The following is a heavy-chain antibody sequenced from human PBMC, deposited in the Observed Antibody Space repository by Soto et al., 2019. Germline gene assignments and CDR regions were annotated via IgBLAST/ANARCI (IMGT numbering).Heavy chain of an antibody. CDR2: GYYSCGA. J-gene: IGHJ4*02. D-gene: IGHD3-3*01. Sequence: SQTLSLNSAVSGVSIHNSDSFLGWIRQPPGKVLEVSANGYYSCGAHYNQSFKSRVTIAVYTATNQGSLRMSSVTAADTAVYFCGRVVEGATRQTDVDSGGQGTMVTISS. V-gene: IGHV4-39*01. CDR1: GVSIHNSDSF. CDR3: GRVVEGATRQTDVDS.